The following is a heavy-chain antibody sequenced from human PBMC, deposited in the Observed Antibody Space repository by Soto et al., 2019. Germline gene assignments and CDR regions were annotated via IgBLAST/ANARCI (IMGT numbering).Heavy chain of an antibody. J-gene: IGHJ5*02. Sequence: SETLSLTCTVSGGSISSYYWSWIRQPPGKGLEWIGYIYYSGSTNYNPSLKIRVTISVDTSKNQFSLKLSSVTAADTAVYYCARARLLWFGDPPARWFDPWGQGTLVTVSS. CDR1: GGSISSYY. CDR3: ARARLLWFGDPPARWFDP. CDR2: IYYSGST. D-gene: IGHD3-10*01. V-gene: IGHV4-59*01.